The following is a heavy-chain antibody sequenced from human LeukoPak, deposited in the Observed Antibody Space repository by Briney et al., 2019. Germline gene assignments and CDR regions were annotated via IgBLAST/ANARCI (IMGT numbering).Heavy chain of an antibody. D-gene: IGHD5/OR15-5a*01. Sequence: GGSLRLSCAPSGFSFSIYGINWVRQAPGKGLDWISYINTSSSILDYADTVKDRFTISRDNAMNSLVLQMNSLRAEDTGVYYCARDIRLSNTDYYMDVWGKGTTVTVSS. V-gene: IGHV3-48*04. CDR3: ARDIRLSNTDYYMDV. CDR2: INTSSSIL. CDR1: GFSFSIYG. J-gene: IGHJ6*03.